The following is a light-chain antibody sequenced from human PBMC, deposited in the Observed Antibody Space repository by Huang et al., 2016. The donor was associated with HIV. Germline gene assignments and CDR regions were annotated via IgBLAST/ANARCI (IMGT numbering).Light chain of an antibody. V-gene: IGKV3-15*01. J-gene: IGKJ4*01. CDR3: HQYNNWLLS. CDR1: RSVSTN. Sequence: IVMTQSPATLSVSPGERVTLSCRANRSVSTNLAWYQQRPGQAHRLLIYGSSPRAPGVPARVSGSGSGTDFSLTISSLQSEDFALYYCHQYNNWLLSFGGGTRVDI. CDR2: GSS.